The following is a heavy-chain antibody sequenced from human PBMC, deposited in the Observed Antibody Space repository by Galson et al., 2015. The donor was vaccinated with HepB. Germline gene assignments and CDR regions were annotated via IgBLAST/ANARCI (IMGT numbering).Heavy chain of an antibody. CDR2: IYYSGST. V-gene: IGHV4-39*01. D-gene: IGHD5-12*01. J-gene: IGHJ4*02. CDR1: GGSISSSSYY. CDR3: HGKYSGYDFVDY. Sequence: SETLSLTCTVSGGSISSSSYYWGWIRQPPGKGLEWIGSIYYSGSTYYNPSLKSRVTISVDTSKNQFSLKLSSVTAADTAVYYCHGKYSGYDFVDYWGQGTLVTVSS.